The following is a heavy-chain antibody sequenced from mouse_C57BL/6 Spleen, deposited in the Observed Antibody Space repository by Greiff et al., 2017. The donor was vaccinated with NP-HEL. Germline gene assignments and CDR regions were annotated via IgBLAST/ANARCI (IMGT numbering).Heavy chain of an antibody. CDR1: GYSITSGYY. Sequence: EVKLQESGPGLVKPSQSLSLTCSVTGYSITSGYYWNWIRQFPGNKLEWMGYISYDGSNNYNPSLKNRISITRDTSKNQFFLKLNSVTTEDTATYYCASFYDGYYENWYFDVWGTGTTVTVSS. D-gene: IGHD2-3*01. J-gene: IGHJ1*03. CDR3: ASFYDGYYENWYFDV. CDR2: ISYDGSN. V-gene: IGHV3-6*01.